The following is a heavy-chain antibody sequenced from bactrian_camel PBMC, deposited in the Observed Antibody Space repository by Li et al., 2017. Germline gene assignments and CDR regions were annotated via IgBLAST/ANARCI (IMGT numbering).Heavy chain of an antibody. CDR1: ENTYNTKW. Sequence: VQLVESGGGLVQPGGSLRLSCTASENTYNTKWMGWFRQIPGKEREGVAAIDSDGGSTYYTDSVKGRFTISRANAKNTLYLQLNSLKTEDTAMYYCATAKQYVPSFYWGQGTQVTVS. CDR3: ATAKQYVPSFY. V-gene: IGHV3S1*01. CDR2: IDSDGGST. J-gene: IGHJ4*01.